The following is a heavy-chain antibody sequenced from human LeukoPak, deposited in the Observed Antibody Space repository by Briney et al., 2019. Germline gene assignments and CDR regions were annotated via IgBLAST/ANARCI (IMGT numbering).Heavy chain of an antibody. CDR1: GFTFTRHW. J-gene: IGHJ4*02. D-gene: IGHD5-24*01. CDR2: ISYDGSNK. CDR3: AREDRTIRAPFDY. Sequence: GGSLRLSCVASGFTFTRHWMSWFRQAPGKGLEWVAVISYDGSNKYYADSVKGRFTISRDNSKNTLYLQMNSLRAEDTAVYYCAREDRTIRAPFDYWGQGTLVTVSS. V-gene: IGHV3-30-3*01.